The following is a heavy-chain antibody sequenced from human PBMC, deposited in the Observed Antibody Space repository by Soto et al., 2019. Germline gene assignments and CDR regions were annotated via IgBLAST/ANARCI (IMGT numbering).Heavy chain of an antibody. J-gene: IGHJ6*04. CDR3: ARDLVGGVIGTHYYYYYGRDV. V-gene: IGHV4-30-2*01. D-gene: IGHD3-10*01. CDR1: GGSISSGGYS. CDR2: IYHSGST. Sequence: QLQLQESGSGLVKPSQTLSLTCAVSGGSISSGGYSWSWIRQPPGKGLEWIGYIYHSGSTYYNPSLKSGVTIPVDRSKNRFSGRWSSVPAGNTAVYYWARDLVGGVIGTHYYYYYGRDVWGKGTTVPVSS.